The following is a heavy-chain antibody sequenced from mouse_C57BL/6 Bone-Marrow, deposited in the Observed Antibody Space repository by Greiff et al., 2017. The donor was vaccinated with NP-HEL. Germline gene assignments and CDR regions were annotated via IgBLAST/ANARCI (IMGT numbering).Heavy chain of an antibody. D-gene: IGHD1-1*02. Sequence: EVQLKESGAELVRPGASVKLSCTASGFNIKDDYMHWVKQRPEQGLEWIGWIDPENGDTEYASKFQGKATITADTSSNTAYLQLSSLTSEDTAVYYCTTYYYSDAMDYWGQGTSVTVSS. CDR3: TTYYYSDAMDY. CDR1: GFNIKDDY. J-gene: IGHJ4*01. CDR2: IDPENGDT. V-gene: IGHV14-4*01.